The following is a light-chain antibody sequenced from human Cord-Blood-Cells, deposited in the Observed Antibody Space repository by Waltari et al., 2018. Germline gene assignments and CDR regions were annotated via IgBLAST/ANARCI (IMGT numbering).Light chain of an antibody. J-gene: IGLJ3*02. CDR1: SSDVGGYNY. V-gene: IGLV2-14*01. CDR3: SSYTSSSTWL. Sequence: HSALTQPASVSGSPGQSITISCTGTSSDVGGYNYVSWYQQHPGKAPKLMIYDVSNRPSGVSNRFSGSKSGNTASLTISGLQAEDEADYYCSSYTSSSTWLFGGGTKLTVL. CDR2: DVS.